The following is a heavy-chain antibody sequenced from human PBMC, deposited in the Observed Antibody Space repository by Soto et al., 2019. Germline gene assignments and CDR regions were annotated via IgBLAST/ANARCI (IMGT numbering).Heavy chain of an antibody. D-gene: IGHD5-18*01. CDR2: INPSGGTT. CDR3: ARGERGYSYVNA. V-gene: IGHV1-46*01. CDR1: GYTFTTYY. J-gene: IGHJ5*02. Sequence: ASVKVSCKASGYTFTTYYMHWVRQAPGQGLEWMGIINPSGGTTSYAQKFQARVTMTRTTPTRPAYMELSSLRSEATPWYYGARGERGYSYVNAWGQGTMVTVSS.